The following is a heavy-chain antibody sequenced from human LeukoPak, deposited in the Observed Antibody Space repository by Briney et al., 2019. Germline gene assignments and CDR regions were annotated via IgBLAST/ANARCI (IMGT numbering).Heavy chain of an antibody. CDR3: ARDGRAGRNYFDY. Sequence: GGSLRLSCAASGFTFSDYYMSWIRPAPGKGLEWVSYISSSGSTIYYADSVKGRFTISRDNAKNSLYLQRNSLRAEDTAVYYCARDGRAGRNYFDYWGQETLVTVSS. J-gene: IGHJ4*02. CDR1: GFTFSDYY. V-gene: IGHV3-11*01. D-gene: IGHD6-19*01. CDR2: ISSSGSTI.